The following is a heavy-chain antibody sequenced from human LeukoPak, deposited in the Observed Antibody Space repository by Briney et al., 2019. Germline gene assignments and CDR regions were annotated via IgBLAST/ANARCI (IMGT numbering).Heavy chain of an antibody. D-gene: IGHD1-26*01. Sequence: VGSLRLSCVVSGFTFSTYAMTWVRQAPGKGLEWVSIISDDGGGTFYADSVKGRFTISRDNFKNTLFLVMNSLRTEDTAVYYCAKKAPLVPGNWYFDVWGRGTQVTVSS. J-gene: IGHJ2*01. CDR1: GFTFSTYA. CDR3: AKKAPLVPGNWYFDV. CDR2: ISDDGGGT. V-gene: IGHV3-23*01.